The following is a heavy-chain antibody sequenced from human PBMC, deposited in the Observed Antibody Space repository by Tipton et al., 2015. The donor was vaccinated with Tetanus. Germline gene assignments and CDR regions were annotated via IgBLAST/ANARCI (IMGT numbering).Heavy chain of an antibody. D-gene: IGHD1-1*01. CDR3: ARASHFQWERVRLDY. V-gene: IGHV4-61*08. CDR1: GGSVRSGDYS. Sequence: TLSLTCTVSGGSVRSGDYSWNWIRQTPGKGLEWLAYVSYSGRTNSNYSLKSRITISQDTSKNQFSLRLTSVTAADTAVYYCARASHFQWERVRLDYWGQGLRVTVSS. J-gene: IGHJ4*02. CDR2: VSYSGRT.